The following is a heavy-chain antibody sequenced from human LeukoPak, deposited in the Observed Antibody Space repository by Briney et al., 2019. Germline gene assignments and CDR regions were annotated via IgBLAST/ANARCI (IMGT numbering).Heavy chain of an antibody. V-gene: IGHV1-69*05. CDR1: GGTFSSYA. D-gene: IGHD3-16*01. Sequence: SVKASCKASGGTFSSYAISWVRQAPGQGLEWMGGIIPIFGTANYAQKFQGRVTITTDESTSTAYMELSSLRSEDTAVYYCARGKGAPVYYYYYYYMDVWGKGTTVTVSS. J-gene: IGHJ6*03. CDR3: ARGKGAPVYYYYYYYMDV. CDR2: IIPIFGTA.